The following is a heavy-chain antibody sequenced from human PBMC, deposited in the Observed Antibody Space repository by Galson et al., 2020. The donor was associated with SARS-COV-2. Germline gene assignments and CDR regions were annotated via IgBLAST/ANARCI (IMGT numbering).Heavy chain of an antibody. CDR2: FDPEDGET. Sequence: VKVSCKVSGYTLTELSMHWVRPAPGKGLEWMGGFDPEDGETIYAQKFQGRVTMTEDTSTDTAYMELSSLRSEDTAVYYCATGVAAAAPNWFDPWGQGTLVTVSS. V-gene: IGHV1-24*01. CDR3: ATGVAAAAPNWFDP. J-gene: IGHJ5*02. D-gene: IGHD6-13*01. CDR1: GYTLTELS.